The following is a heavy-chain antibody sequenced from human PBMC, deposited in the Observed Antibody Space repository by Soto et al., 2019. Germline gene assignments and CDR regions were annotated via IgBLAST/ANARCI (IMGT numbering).Heavy chain of an antibody. Sequence: QVQLVQSGPEVKKPGASVKVSCKASGYIFTNYGVSWVRQAPGQGLEWMGWISAYNGNINYAQKFQGRVTMTTDTSTSKAYRERRSLRSDDTAVYYCARAGGSGSYADFDYWGLGTLVTVSS. V-gene: IGHV1-18*01. CDR2: ISAYNGNI. D-gene: IGHD3-10*01. CDR3: ARAGGSGSYADFDY. J-gene: IGHJ4*02. CDR1: GYIFTNYG.